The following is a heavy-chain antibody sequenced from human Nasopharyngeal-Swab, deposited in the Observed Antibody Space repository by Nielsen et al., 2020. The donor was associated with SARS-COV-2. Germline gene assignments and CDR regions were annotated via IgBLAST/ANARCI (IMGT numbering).Heavy chain of an antibody. D-gene: IGHD3-10*01. CDR2: IYTSGST. Sequence: SETLSLTCTVSGGSISSYYWSWIRQPAGKGLEWIGRIYTSGSTNYNPSLKSRVTMSVDTSKNQFSLKLSSVTAADTAVYYCAGESLHYYGSGSYYNVLDYWGQGTLVTVSS. V-gene: IGHV4-4*07. CDR3: AGESLHYYGSGSYYNVLDY. CDR1: GGSISSYY. J-gene: IGHJ4*02.